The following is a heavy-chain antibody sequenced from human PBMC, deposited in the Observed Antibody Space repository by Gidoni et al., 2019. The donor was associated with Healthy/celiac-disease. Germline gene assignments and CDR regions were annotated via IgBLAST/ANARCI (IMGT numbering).Heavy chain of an antibody. CDR3: ARGIGTDGGERFGELPIDY. Sequence: QVQLVQAGAEVKKPGASVKVSCKASGYTFTGHYMHWVRQAPGQGLEWMGWINPNSGGTNYAQKFQGWVTMTRDTSISTAYMELSRLRSDDTAVYYCARGIGTDGGERFGELPIDYWGQGTLVTVSS. V-gene: IGHV1-2*04. CDR1: GYTFTGHY. D-gene: IGHD3-10*01. CDR2: INPNSGGT. J-gene: IGHJ4*02.